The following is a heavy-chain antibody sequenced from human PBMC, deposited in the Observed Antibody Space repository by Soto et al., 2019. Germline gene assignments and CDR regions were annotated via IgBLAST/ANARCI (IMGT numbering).Heavy chain of an antibody. CDR2: ISAYNGNT. CDR1: GYTFTSYG. V-gene: IGHV1-18*01. J-gene: IGHJ6*02. D-gene: IGHD2-15*01. CDR3: ARDLRSGTYCSGGSCYSGHYYYYGMDV. Sequence: QVQLVQSGAEVKKPGASVKVSCKASGYTFTSYGISWVRQAPGQGLEWMGWISAYNGNTNYAQKRQGRVTMTTDTSTRTAYMELRSLRSDDTAVYYCARDLRSGTYCSGGSCYSGHYYYYGMDVWGQGTTVTVSS.